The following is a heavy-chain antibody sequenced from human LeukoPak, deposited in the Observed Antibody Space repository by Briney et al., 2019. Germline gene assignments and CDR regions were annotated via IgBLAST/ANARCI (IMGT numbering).Heavy chain of an antibody. CDR1: GFTFSSYD. V-gene: IGHV3-23*01. J-gene: IGHJ4*02. CDR2: IRGCGGST. D-gene: IGHD3-22*01. CDR3: ANDVWDYYDSSGYYWGRYFDY. Sequence: GGSLRLSCAASGFTFSSYDMSGVREAPGKGLEGVSAIRGCGGSTYYADSVKGRFTISRDNSKHALYVQMNSLRAGDTAVYYCANDVWDYYDSSGYYWGRYFDYWGQGTLVTVSS.